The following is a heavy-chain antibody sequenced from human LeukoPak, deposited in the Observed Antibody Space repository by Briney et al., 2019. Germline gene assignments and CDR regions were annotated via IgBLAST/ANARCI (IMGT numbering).Heavy chain of an antibody. CDR1: GFTFSSYG. CDR3: AKDDYVWGSYRYTIDY. Sequence: GGSLRLSCAASGFTFSSYGMHWVRQAPGKGLEWVAVVSYDGSNKYYADSVKGRFTISRDNSKNTLYLQMNSLRAEDTAVYYCAKDDYVWGSYRYTIDYWGQGTLVTVSS. J-gene: IGHJ4*02. CDR2: VSYDGSNK. V-gene: IGHV3-30*18. D-gene: IGHD3-16*02.